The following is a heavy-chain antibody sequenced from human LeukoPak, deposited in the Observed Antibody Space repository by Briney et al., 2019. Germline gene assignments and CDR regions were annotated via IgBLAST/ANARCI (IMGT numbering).Heavy chain of an antibody. CDR1: GFTFSDYY. CDR2: ISTSSTYT. D-gene: IGHD2-2*01. CDR3: ARAQVVPAATYYYYYGMDV. J-gene: IGHJ6*04. V-gene: IGHV3-11*06. Sequence: PGGSLRLSCAASGFTFSDYYMNWIRLAPGKGLEWVSSISTSSTYTNYADSVRGRFTISRDNANNSLYLQMNSLGAEDTAVYYCARAQVVPAATYYYYYGMDVWGKGTTVTVSS.